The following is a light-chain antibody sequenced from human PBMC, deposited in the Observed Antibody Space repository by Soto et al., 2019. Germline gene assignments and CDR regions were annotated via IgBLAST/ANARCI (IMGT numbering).Light chain of an antibody. J-gene: IGKJ5*01. V-gene: IGKV3-20*01. CDR2: GAS. CDR3: QQYSISPIA. Sequence: EIVMTQSPATLSVSPGERATLSCRASQSVSSRFLAWYPQKPGQAPRLLIYGASSRATGIPDRFSGSGSGTDCTLTISRLEPEDCAVYYCQQYSISPIAFGQGTRLEIK. CDR1: QSVSSRF.